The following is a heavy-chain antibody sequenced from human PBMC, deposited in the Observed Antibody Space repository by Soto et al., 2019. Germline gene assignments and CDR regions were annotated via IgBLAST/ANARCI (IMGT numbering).Heavy chain of an antibody. CDR1: GFTFSSYA. CDR3: ARDGDPNHMITFGGVIVGGMDV. Sequence: QVQLVESGGGVVQPGRSLRLSCAASGFTFSSYAMHWVRQAPGKGLEWAAVISYDGSNKYYADSVKGRFTISRDNSKNTLYLQMNSLRAEDTAVYYCARDGDPNHMITFGGVIVGGMDVWGQGTTVTVSS. J-gene: IGHJ6*02. V-gene: IGHV3-30-3*01. D-gene: IGHD3-16*02. CDR2: ISYDGSNK.